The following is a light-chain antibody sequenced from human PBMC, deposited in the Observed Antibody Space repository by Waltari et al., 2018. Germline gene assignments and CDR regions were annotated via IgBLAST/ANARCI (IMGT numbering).Light chain of an antibody. CDR3: AAWDDRLSAYI. CDR2: YND. J-gene: IGLJ2*01. CDR1: IGSNS. V-gene: IGLV1-47*02. Sequence: IGSNSVSWYQQFPGTAPKLLIYYNDQRPSGVSDRFSGSKSGTSASLAISGLQTEDEADYYCAAWDDRLSAYIFGGGTRLTVL.